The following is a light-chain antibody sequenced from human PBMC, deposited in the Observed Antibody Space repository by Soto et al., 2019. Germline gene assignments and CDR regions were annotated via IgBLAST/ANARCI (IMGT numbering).Light chain of an antibody. CDR1: QSVDSRY. V-gene: IGKV3-20*01. CDR3: QQSGNSPRYS. CDR2: AVS. Sequence: EIVLTQSPDTLSLTPEERATLSCRASQSVDSRYVAWYQQKPGQAPRLVIHAVSRRATGIPDRFSGSGSGTDFTLTISRLEPEDFADYYCQQSGNSPRYSFGQGTKLQIK. J-gene: IGKJ2*03.